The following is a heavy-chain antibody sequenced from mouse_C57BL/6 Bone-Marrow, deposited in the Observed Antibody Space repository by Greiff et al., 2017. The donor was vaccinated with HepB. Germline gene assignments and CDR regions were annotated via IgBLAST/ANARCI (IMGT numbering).Heavy chain of an antibody. CDR3: ARRANYYGSSYYAMDY. CDR1: GYTFTSYG. Sequence: VKLLESGAELARPGASVKLSCKASGYTFTSYGISWVKQRTGQGLEWIGEIYPRSGNTYYNEKFKGKATLTADKSSSTAYMELRSLTSEDSAVYFCARRANYYGSSYYAMDYWGQGTSVTVSS. CDR2: IYPRSGNT. J-gene: IGHJ4*01. D-gene: IGHD1-1*01. V-gene: IGHV1-81*01.